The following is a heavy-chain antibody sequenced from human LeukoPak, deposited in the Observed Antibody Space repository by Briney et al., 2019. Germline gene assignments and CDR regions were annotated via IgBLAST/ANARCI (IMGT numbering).Heavy chain of an antibody. Sequence: GGSLRLSCAASGFTFSNYAMSWVRQASGKGLEWVSAISGSGGSTYYADSVKGRFTFSRDNSKNTLYLQMNSLRAEDTAVYYCARHYDSSGYYYLDYWGQGTLVTVSS. D-gene: IGHD3-22*01. V-gene: IGHV3-23*01. J-gene: IGHJ4*02. CDR2: ISGSGGST. CDR3: ARHYDSSGYYYLDY. CDR1: GFTFSNYA.